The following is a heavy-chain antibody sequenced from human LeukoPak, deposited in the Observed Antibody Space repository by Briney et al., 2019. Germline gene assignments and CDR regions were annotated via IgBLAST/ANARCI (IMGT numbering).Heavy chain of an antibody. D-gene: IGHD2-21*01. CDR3: AKDRQVVIATSFDY. Sequence: PGGSLRLSCAASGFTFCGYGMHWVRRAPGEGLEWVAFIRYDGSNKYYADSVVGRFTISRDNSKNTLYLQKNSLRAEDTAVYYCAKDRQVVIATSFDYWGQGTLVTVSS. V-gene: IGHV3-30*02. CDR1: GFTFCGYG. CDR2: IRYDGSNK. J-gene: IGHJ4*02.